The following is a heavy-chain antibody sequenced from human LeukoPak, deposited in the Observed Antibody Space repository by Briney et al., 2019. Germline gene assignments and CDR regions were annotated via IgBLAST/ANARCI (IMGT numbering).Heavy chain of an antibody. J-gene: IGHJ6*02. CDR1: GGTFSSYV. Sequence: GSSVKVSCKASGGTFSSYVISWVRQAPGQGLEWMGGIIPIFGIANYAQKFQGRVTITADESTSTAYMELSSLRSEDTAVYYCARAVAPIKKAYYYYYGMDVWGQGTTVTVSS. V-gene: IGHV1-69*01. CDR2: IIPIFGIA. CDR3: ARAVAPIKKAYYYYYGMDV. D-gene: IGHD5-12*01.